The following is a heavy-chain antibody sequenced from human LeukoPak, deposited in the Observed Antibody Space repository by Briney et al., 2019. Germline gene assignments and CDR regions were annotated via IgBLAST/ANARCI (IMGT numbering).Heavy chain of an antibody. CDR2: ISGGGGST. Sequence: GGSLRLSCAASGFTFSSYEMHWVRQAPGKGLEWVSNISGGGGSTYYADSVKGRFTISRDNSKDTLYLHMNSLRAEDTAVYYCAKGYYYMDVWGKGTTVTISS. CDR3: AKGYYYMDV. V-gene: IGHV3-23*01. J-gene: IGHJ6*03. CDR1: GFTFSSYE.